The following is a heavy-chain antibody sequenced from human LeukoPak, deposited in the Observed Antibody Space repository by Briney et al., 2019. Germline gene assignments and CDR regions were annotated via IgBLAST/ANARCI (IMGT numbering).Heavy chain of an antibody. CDR2: RKRYRFGRTV. J-gene: IGHJ4*02. D-gene: IGHD5-18*01. CDR3: TRDTAHEGFDY. CDR1: GFPFGDYG. V-gene: IGHV3-49*04. Sequence: PGGALRPPLTALGFPFGDYGLSRVPPAPGKGLEWVGFRKRYRFGRTVDYAASVKGRFTNSKDYTKRISYQQMNSLKTEEAGIYYCTRDTAHEGFDYWGQGTLVTVSS.